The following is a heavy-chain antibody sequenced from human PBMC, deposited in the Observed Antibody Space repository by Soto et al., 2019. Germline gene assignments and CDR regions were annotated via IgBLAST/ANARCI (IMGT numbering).Heavy chain of an antibody. J-gene: IGHJ4*02. CDR1: GFTFNNYA. CDR2: ISGGGGST. D-gene: IGHD3-10*01. V-gene: IGHV3-23*01. Sequence: GGSLRLSCAASGFTFNNYAMSWVRQAPGKGLEWVSGISGGGGSTYNADSVKGRFTISRDNSKNTLYLQMNSLRAEDTAVYYCAKDKSYYYGSGSSNIFDYWGQGTLVTVSS. CDR3: AKDKSYYYGSGSSNIFDY.